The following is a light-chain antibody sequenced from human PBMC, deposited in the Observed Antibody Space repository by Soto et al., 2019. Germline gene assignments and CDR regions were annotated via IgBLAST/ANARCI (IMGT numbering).Light chain of an antibody. CDR1: QSVSSN. Sequence: IVMTHAQATLSVSPGERATLSCSASQSVSSNLAWYQQKPGQAPRLLIYGASTRATGIPARFSGSGSGIEFTLTISSLQSEDFAVYYCQQYTNGLITFGQGTRLEIK. J-gene: IGKJ5*01. V-gene: IGKV3-15*01. CDR2: GAS. CDR3: QQYTNGLIT.